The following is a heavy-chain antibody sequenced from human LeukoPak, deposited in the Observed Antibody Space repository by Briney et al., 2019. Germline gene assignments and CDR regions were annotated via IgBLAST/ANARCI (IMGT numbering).Heavy chain of an antibody. J-gene: IGHJ1*01. V-gene: IGHV4-34*01. CDR3: ARGMAYCGGDCPGYFQH. D-gene: IGHD2-21*02. CDR2: INHSGST. Sequence: PSETLSLTCAVYGGSFSGYYWSWTRQPPGKGLEWIGEINHSGSTNYNPSLKSRVTISVDTSKNQFSLKLSSMTAADTAVYYCARGMAYCGGDCPGYFQHWGQGTLVTVSS. CDR1: GGSFSGYY.